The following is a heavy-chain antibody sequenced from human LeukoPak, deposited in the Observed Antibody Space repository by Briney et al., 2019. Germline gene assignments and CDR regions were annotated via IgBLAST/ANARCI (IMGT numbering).Heavy chain of an antibody. CDR2: IYYSGST. J-gene: IGHJ4*02. V-gene: IGHV4-59*01. D-gene: IGHD6-19*01. CDR3: ARDRTGWLAPDY. CDR1: GDSISSYY. Sequence: SETLSLTCTVSGDSISSYYWTWIRQPPGKGLEWIGYIYYSGSTNYNPSLKSRVTISVDTSKNQFSLKLTSVTAADTAVYYCARDRTGWLAPDYWGQGILVTASS.